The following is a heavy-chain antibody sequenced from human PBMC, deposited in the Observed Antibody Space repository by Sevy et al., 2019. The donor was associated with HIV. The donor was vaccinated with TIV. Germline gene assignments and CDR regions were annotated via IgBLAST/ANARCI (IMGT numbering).Heavy chain of an antibody. CDR1: GFTLSSYW. D-gene: IGHD3-3*01. Sequence: GGSLRLSCQGSGFTLSSYWMNWVRQAPGKGLEWVANIKGDGSKKYYVDSVKGRFTISRDNAKNSLYLQMNSLTAEDTAMYYCARGEDYDFWRPNWFDPWGQGTLVTVSS. CDR3: ARGEDYDFWRPNWFDP. V-gene: IGHV3-7*01. CDR2: IKGDGSKK. J-gene: IGHJ5*02.